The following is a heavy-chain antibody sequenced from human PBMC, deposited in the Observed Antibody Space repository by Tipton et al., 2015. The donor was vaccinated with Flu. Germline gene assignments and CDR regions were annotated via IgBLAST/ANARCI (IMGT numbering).Heavy chain of an antibody. Sequence: TLSLTCTVSSGSIRSTNYFCAWIRQPPGKRLELIGSIYPSGTTYYNPSLKSRVTISVDTSKSQFSLKLRSVTAADTAVYYCARGRGYSYGYFVRYFDLWGRGTLVTVSS. J-gene: IGHJ2*01. V-gene: IGHV4-39*01. CDR1: SGSIRSTNYF. D-gene: IGHD5-18*01. CDR3: ARGRGYSYGYFVRYFDL. CDR2: IYPSGTT.